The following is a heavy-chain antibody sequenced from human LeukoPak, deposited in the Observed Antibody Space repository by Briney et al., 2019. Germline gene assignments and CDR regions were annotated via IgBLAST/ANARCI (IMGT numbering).Heavy chain of an antibody. D-gene: IGHD5-24*01. Sequence: SVKVSCKASGGTFSSYAISWVRQAPGQGLEWMGGIIPILGIANYAQKFQGRVTITADKSTSTAYMELSSLRSEDTAVYYCARGSERWLQFRAFDIWGQGTMVTVSS. CDR1: GGTFSSYA. J-gene: IGHJ3*02. V-gene: IGHV1-69*04. CDR2: IIPILGIA. CDR3: ARGSERWLQFRAFDI.